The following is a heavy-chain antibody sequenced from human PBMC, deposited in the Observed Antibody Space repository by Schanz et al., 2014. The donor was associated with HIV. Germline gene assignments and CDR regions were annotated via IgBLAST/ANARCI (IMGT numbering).Heavy chain of an antibody. V-gene: IGHV3-53*01. CDR3: ARGGGRWQGMDV. CDR1: GFSVRSNY. J-gene: IGHJ6*02. D-gene: IGHD3-16*01. CDR2: IYSGGST. Sequence: EVRLLESGGGLIQPGGSLRLSCAASGFSVRSNYMSWVRQAPGKGLEWVSVIYSGGSTYYADSVKGRFTISRDNSKNTVYLQMNSLRAEDTAVYYCARGGGRWQGMDVWGQGSTVTVSS.